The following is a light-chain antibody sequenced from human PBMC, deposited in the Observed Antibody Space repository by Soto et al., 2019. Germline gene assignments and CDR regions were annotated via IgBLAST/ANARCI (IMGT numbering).Light chain of an antibody. J-gene: IGKJ4*01. CDR2: DAS. CDR1: QDITNY. Sequence: DIQMTQSPSSLSASVGDRVTITCQASQDITNYLNWYQQKPGKAPKLLIYDASNLETGVPSRFSGGGSGTGFTFTISTLQPEDIATYYCQQYDNLPFTFGGGTKVEIK. CDR3: QQYDNLPFT. V-gene: IGKV1-33*01.